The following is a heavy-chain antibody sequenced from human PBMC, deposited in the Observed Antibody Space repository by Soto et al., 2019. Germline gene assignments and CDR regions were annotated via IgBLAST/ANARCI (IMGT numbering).Heavy chain of an antibody. CDR2: ISAYNGNT. D-gene: IGHD4-17*01. CDR1: GYTFTSNG. Sequence: QVQLVQSGAEVKKPGASVKVSCKASGYTFTSNGISWVRQAPGQGLEWMGWISAYNGNTNYAQKLQGRVTMTTDTSTSTAYRELRSLRSDDTSVYCCASWVGWDGDHWDYWGQGTLVTVSS. J-gene: IGHJ4*02. CDR3: ASWVGWDGDHWDY. V-gene: IGHV1-18*01.